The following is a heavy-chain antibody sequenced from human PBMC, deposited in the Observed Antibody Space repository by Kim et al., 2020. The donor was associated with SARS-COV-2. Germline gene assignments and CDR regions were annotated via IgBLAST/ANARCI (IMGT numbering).Heavy chain of an antibody. CDR1: GFTFSSYG. CDR2: IWYDGSNK. J-gene: IGHJ4*02. Sequence: GGSLRLSCAASGFTFSSYGMHWVRQAPGKGLEWVAVIWYDGSNKYYADSVKGRFTISRDNSKNTLYLQMNSLRAEDTAVYYCARVSYDSSGYPNFDYWGQGTLVTVSS. D-gene: IGHD3-22*01. CDR3: ARVSYDSSGYPNFDY. V-gene: IGHV3-33*01.